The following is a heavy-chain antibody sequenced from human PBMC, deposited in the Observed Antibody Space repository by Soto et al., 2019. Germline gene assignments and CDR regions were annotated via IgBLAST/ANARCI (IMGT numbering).Heavy chain of an antibody. Sequence: QVQLVESGGGVVQPGRSLRLSCAASGFNFNNYGMHWVRQAPGKGLEWVAVIWNDGNGYYYANSVKGRFTISRDNSKNTLYLQMSSLTAEATAVYYCARRQISPPTRGAASARGGMDVWGQGTTVTVSS. D-gene: IGHD6-13*01. CDR3: ARRQISPPTRGAASARGGMDV. J-gene: IGHJ6*02. CDR2: IWNDGNGY. V-gene: IGHV3-33*01. CDR1: GFNFNNYG.